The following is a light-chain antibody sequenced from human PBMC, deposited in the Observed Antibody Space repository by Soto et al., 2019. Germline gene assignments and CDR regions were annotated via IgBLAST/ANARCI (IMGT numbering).Light chain of an antibody. Sequence: QSALTQPASVSGSPGQSITISCTGTSSDVGGYNYVSWSQQHPGKAPKLLISEVSNRPSGVSNRFSGSKSGNTASLTISGLQADDEADYYCSSYTTTNTYVFGTGTKLTVL. CDR3: SSYTTTNTYV. J-gene: IGLJ1*01. CDR2: EVS. CDR1: SSDVGGYNY. V-gene: IGLV2-14*03.